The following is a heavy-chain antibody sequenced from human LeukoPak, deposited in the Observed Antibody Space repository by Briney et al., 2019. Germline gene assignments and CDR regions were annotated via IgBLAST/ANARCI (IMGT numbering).Heavy chain of an antibody. D-gene: IGHD1-1*01. CDR3: AREGYVSLDDAFDI. CDR2: IYYSGST. CDR1: GVSISSSNSY. V-gene: IGHV4-39*07. J-gene: IGHJ3*02. Sequence: KPSETLSLTCTVSGVSISSSNSYWGWIRQPPGKGLEWIGSIYYSGSTYYNPSLKSRVTISVDTSKNQFSLKLSSVTAADTAVYYCAREGYVSLDDAFDIWGQGTMVTVSS.